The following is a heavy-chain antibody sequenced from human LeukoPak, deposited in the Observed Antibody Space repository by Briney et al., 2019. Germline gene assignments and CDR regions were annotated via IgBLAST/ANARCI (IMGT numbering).Heavy chain of an antibody. J-gene: IGHJ4*02. CDR1: GYTSTGYY. CDR2: INPNSGGT. CDR3: ARALRYFDWLLEYYFDY. Sequence: ASVKVSCKASGYTSTGYYMHWVRQAPGQGLEWMGWINPNSGGTNYAQKFQGRVTMTRDTSISTAYMELSRLRSDDTAVYYCARALRYFDWLLEYYFDYWGQGTLVTVSS. V-gene: IGHV1-2*02. D-gene: IGHD3-9*01.